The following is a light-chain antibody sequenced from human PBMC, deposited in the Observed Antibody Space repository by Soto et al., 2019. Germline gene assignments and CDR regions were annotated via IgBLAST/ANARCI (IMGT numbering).Light chain of an antibody. Sequence: QSVLTQPPSVSAAPGQKVTVSCSGSRSNIGNNAVAWYQHLPGTAPKLLIYDNDKRPSGISDPFSASKSGTSATLAITGLQTGDEADYYCETWDSSLSAGVFGGGTKLTVL. CDR1: RSNIGNNA. CDR2: DND. CDR3: ETWDSSLSAGV. V-gene: IGLV1-51*01. J-gene: IGLJ3*02.